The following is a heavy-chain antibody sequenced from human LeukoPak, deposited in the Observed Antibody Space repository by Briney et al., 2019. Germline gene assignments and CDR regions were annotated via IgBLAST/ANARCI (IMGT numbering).Heavy chain of an antibody. CDR3: ARDSFSSSWFD. Sequence: ASVKVSCKASGYTFTGYYMHWVRQAPGQGLEWVGWINPNSGGTNYAQKFQGRVTMTRDTSISAAYMELSRLRSDDTAVYYCARDSFSSSWFDWGQGTLVTVSS. J-gene: IGHJ4*02. V-gene: IGHV1-2*02. CDR1: GYTFTGYY. CDR2: INPNSGGT. D-gene: IGHD6-13*01.